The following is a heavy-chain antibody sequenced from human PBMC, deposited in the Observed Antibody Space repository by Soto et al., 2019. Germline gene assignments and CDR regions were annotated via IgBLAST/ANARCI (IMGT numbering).Heavy chain of an antibody. CDR2: VNPSVNTA. J-gene: IGHJ5*02. V-gene: IGHV1-46*01. D-gene: IGHD1-1*01. Sequence: QVQLVQSGAEVKKPGASVKVSCKASGYTFTRYNLHWVRQAPGQGLEWLGIVNPSVNTATYAEKFKGRLTVTSDTSATTVYMELSSLRSDDTAIYFCARAFYSGNWPNKWFDPWGQGTLVSVSS. CDR1: GYTFTRYN. CDR3: ARAFYSGNWPNKWFDP.